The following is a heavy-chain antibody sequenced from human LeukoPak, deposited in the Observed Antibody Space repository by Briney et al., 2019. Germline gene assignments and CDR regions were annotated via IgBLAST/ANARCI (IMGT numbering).Heavy chain of an antibody. CDR1: GFTFSSYA. J-gene: IGHJ4*02. CDR3: ARETSQDYFDS. Sequence: PGGSLRLSCAASGFTFSSYAMSWVRRAPGKGLEWVSRINGDGSRTYYADSVKGRFTISRDNAKNTLYVQMNSLRAEDTAVYYCARETSQDYFDSWGQGTLVTVSS. CDR2: INGDGSRT. V-gene: IGHV3-74*01.